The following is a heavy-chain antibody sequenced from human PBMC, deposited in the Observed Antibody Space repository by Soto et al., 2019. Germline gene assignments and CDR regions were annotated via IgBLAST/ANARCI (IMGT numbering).Heavy chain of an antibody. CDR3: ARGSRDWLRRDPFDY. V-gene: IGHV4-34*01. J-gene: IGHJ4*02. D-gene: IGHD5-12*01. CDR2: INHSGST. CDR1: GGSFSGYY. Sequence: SETLSLTCAVYGGSFSGYYWSWIRQPPGKGLEWIGEINHSGSTNYNPSLKSRVTISVDTSKNQFSLKLSSVTAADTAVYYCARGSRDWLRRDPFDYWGQGTLVTVSS.